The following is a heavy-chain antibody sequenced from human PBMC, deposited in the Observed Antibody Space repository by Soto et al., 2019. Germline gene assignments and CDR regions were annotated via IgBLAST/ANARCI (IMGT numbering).Heavy chain of an antibody. V-gene: IGHV3-30-3*01. CDR1: GFSFRSYA. D-gene: IGHD2-2*01. J-gene: IGHJ4*02. CDR2: MSYDGSDK. Sequence: VQLVESGGGVVQPGRSLRLSCAASGFSFRSYAMHWVHQAPGKGLEWVAVMSYDGSDKDYADSVKGRFTISRDNSKNTLYLQMSSLRAEDTAVYYCARARLDTPALEYWGQGTLVTVSS. CDR3: ARARLDTPALEY.